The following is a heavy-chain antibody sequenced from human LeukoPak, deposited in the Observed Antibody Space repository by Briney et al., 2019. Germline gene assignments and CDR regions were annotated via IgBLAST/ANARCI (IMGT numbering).Heavy chain of an antibody. D-gene: IGHD1-7*01. CDR1: GGTFSSYA. V-gene: IGHV1-69*01. J-gene: IGHJ5*02. Sequence: SVNVSRKASGGTFSSYAISWVRQAPGQGLEWMGGIIPIFGTANYAQKFQGRVTITADESTSTAYMELSSLRSEDTAVYYCARYPDNWNYADINWFDPWGQGTLVTVSS. CDR3: ARYPDNWNYADINWFDP. CDR2: IIPIFGTA.